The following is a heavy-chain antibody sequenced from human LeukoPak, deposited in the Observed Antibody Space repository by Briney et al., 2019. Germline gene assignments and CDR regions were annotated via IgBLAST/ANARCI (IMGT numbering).Heavy chain of an antibody. CDR2: ISGSGGST. CDR3: ARDRPWSSGYSIWFDP. Sequence: GGSLRLSCAASGFTFSSYAMSWVRQAPGKGLEWVSAISGSGGSTYYADSVKGRFTISRDNAKNTLYLQMNSLRAEDTAVYYCARDRPWSSGYSIWFDPWGQGTLVTVSS. V-gene: IGHV3-23*01. D-gene: IGHD3-22*01. J-gene: IGHJ5*02. CDR1: GFTFSSYA.